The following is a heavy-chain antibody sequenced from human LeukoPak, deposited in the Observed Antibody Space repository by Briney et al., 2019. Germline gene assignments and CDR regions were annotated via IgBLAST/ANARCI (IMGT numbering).Heavy chain of an antibody. Sequence: GGSLRLSCAASGFTFSSYGMHWVRQAPGKGLEWVAFIRYDGSNKYYADSVKGRFTISRDNSKNTLYLQMNSLRAEDTAVYYCARGSGYDFWSGYLDYWGQGTLVTVSS. CDR1: GFTFSSYG. V-gene: IGHV3-30*02. D-gene: IGHD3-3*01. CDR2: IRYDGSNK. J-gene: IGHJ4*02. CDR3: ARGSGYDFWSGYLDY.